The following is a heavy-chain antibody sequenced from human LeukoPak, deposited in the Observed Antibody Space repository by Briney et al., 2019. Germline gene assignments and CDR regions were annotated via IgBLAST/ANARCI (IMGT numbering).Heavy chain of an antibody. V-gene: IGHV3-48*03. J-gene: IGHJ4*02. D-gene: IGHD2-2*01. CDR1: GFTFSSYE. CDR3: ARVVRYCSSTSCYVEFMDY. CDR2: ISSSGSTI. Sequence: GGSLRLSCAASGFTFSSYEMNWVRQAPGKGLEWVSYISSSGSTIYYADSVKGRFTISRDNAKNSLYLQMNSLRAEDTAVYYCARVVRYCSSTSCYVEFMDYWGQGTLVTVSS.